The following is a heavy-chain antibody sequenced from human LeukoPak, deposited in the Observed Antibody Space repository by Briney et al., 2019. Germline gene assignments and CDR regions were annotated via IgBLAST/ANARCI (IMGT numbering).Heavy chain of an antibody. J-gene: IGHJ4*02. CDR3: ARSGLRMVSPCGY. D-gene: IGHD2-8*01. CDR1: GYTFTSYD. V-gene: IGHV1-8*01. Sequence: ASVKVSCKASGYTFTSYDINWVRQATGQGLEWMGWMNPNSGNTGYAQKFQGRVTMTRNTSISTAYMELSSLRSEHTAVYCCARSGLRMVSPCGYWGQETLVTVSS. CDR2: MNPNSGNT.